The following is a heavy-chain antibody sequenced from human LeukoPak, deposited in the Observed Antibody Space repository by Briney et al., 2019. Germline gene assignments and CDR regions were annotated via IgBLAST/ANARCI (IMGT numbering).Heavy chain of an antibody. V-gene: IGHV4-30-2*01. CDR1: GGSISSGGYY. J-gene: IGHJ4*02. CDR2: IYHSGST. CDR3: ARDRSSSWRGGFDY. D-gene: IGHD6-13*01. Sequence: SETLSLTCTVSGGSISSGGYYWSWIRQPPGKGLEWIGYIYHSGSTYYNPSLKSRVTISVDRSKNQFSLKLSSVTAADTAVYYCARDRSSSWRGGFDYWGQGTLVTVSS.